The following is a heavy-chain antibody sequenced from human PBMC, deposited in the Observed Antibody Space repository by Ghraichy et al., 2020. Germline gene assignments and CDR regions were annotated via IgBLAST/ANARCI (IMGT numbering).Heavy chain of an antibody. J-gene: IGHJ4*02. CDR3: AKYTVSSNYYGSGSLYFDY. CDR2: ISGSGGST. CDR1: GFTFSSYA. D-gene: IGHD3-10*01. Sequence: GGSLRLSCAASGFTFSSYAMSWVRQAPGKGLEWVSAISGSGGSTYYADSVKGRFTISRDNSKNTLYLQMNSLRSEDTAVYYCAKYTVSSNYYGSGSLYFDYWGQGTLVTVSS. V-gene: IGHV3-23*01.